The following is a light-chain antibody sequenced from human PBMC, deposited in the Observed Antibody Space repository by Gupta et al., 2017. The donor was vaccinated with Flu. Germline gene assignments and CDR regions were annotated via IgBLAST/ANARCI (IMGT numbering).Light chain of an antibody. Sequence: EIVMTQSPATLSVSPGERVALSCRASQSVRSNLAWYQQKPGQAPRLLIYGASTRATGIPARFSGSGYGKEFALTISSRQSEDFALYFCQQYNNWPPRTFGEGTKMEIK. CDR2: GAS. CDR3: QQYNNWPPRT. CDR1: QSVRSN. J-gene: IGKJ2*01. V-gene: IGKV3-15*01.